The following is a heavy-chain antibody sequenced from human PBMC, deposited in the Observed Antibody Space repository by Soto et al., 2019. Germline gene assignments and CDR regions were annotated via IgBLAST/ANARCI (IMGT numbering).Heavy chain of an antibody. J-gene: IGHJ4*02. CDR2: IYYSGST. Sequence: SETLSLTCTVSGGSISSYYWSWIRQPPGKGLEWIGYIYYSGSTNYNPSLKSRVTISVDTSKNQFSLKLSFVTAADTAVYYCARHLPRGSGYDIAHFDYWGQGTLVTVSS. V-gene: IGHV4-59*08. CDR3: ARHLPRGSGYDIAHFDY. CDR1: GGSISSYY. D-gene: IGHD5-12*01.